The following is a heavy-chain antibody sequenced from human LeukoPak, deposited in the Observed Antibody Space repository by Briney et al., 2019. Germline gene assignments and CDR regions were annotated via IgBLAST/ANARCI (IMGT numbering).Heavy chain of an antibody. D-gene: IGHD6-19*01. CDR3: ARGDRSGWYFDY. Sequence: GGSQRLSCAASGFTFSSYSMNWVRQAPGKGLEWVSSISSSSSYIYYADSVKGRFTISRDNAKNSLYLQMNSLRAEDTALYRCARGDRSGWYFDYWGQGTLVTVSS. J-gene: IGHJ4*02. V-gene: IGHV3-21*04. CDR2: ISSSSSYI. CDR1: GFTFSSYS.